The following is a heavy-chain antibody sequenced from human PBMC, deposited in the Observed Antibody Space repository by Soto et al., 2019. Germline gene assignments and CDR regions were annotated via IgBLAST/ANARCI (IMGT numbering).Heavy chain of an antibody. D-gene: IGHD2-8*02. CDR1: GGTFSSYA. V-gene: IGHV1-69*13. J-gene: IGHJ6*02. Sequence: SVKVSCKASGGTFSSYAISWVRQAPGQGLEWMGGIIPIFGTANYAQKFQGRVTITADESTSTAYMELSSLRSEDTAVYYCARVKARDGGGVNYYYYGMDVWGQGTTVTVSS. CDR3: ARVKARDGGGVNYYYYGMDV. CDR2: IIPIFGTA.